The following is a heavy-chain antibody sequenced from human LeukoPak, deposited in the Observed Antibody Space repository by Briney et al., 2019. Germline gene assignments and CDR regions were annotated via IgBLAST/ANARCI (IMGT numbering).Heavy chain of an antibody. D-gene: IGHD3-9*01. V-gene: IGHV1-2*02. CDR3: ARGVILTGYKTFDY. Sequence: ASVKVSCKXSGYTFSVYYIHWMRQAPGQGPEWMGWVVPNSGATNYAQKFQGRVTMTRDTSSSTVYMELSSLRSDDTAVYYCARGVILTGYKTFDYWGQGTLVTVSP. CDR1: GYTFSVYY. J-gene: IGHJ4*02. CDR2: VVPNSGAT.